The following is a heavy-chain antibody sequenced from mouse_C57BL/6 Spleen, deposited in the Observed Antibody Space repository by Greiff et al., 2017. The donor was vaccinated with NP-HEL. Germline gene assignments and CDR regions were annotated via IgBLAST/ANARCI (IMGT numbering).Heavy chain of an antibody. D-gene: IGHD3-2*02. CDR1: GYTFTSYT. CDR2: INPSSGYT. CDR3: ARRQLRDYYAMDY. Sequence: QVQLQQSGAELARPGASVKMSCKASGYTFTSYTMHWVKQRPGQGLEWIGYINPSSGYTKYNQKFKDKATLTADKSSSTAYMQLSSLTSEDSAVYYCARRQLRDYYAMDYWGQGTSVTVSS. J-gene: IGHJ4*01. V-gene: IGHV1-4*01.